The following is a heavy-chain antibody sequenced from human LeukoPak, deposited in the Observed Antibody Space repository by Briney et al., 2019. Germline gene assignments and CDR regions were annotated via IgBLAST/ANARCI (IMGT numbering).Heavy chain of an antibody. V-gene: IGHV3-15*01. Sequence: GGCVSLSRAASGFSFRDFTMTWVRQAPGKGPEWVGRIKSKPDGGTKHYAAPVKGRFTISRDDSRNTLYLQMNSLTSEDTAVYYCTTDLSAVAGTCDYGGQGTLVTVSS. J-gene: IGHJ4*02. CDR2: IKSKPDGGTK. CDR1: GFSFRDFT. D-gene: IGHD6-19*01. CDR3: TTDLSAVAGTCDY.